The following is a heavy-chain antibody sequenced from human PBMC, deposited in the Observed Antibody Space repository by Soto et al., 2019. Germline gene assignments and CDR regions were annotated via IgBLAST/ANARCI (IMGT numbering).Heavy chain of an antibody. J-gene: IGHJ4*02. Sequence: GGSLILSCAASGFTFSSLSMNWVRQGPGKGLEWVSYISSSSSTIYYADSVKGRFTISRDNAKNSLYLQMNSLRAEDTAVYYCARDCSGGSCYFLFDYWGQGTLVTVSS. CDR1: GFTFSSLS. V-gene: IGHV3-48*01. D-gene: IGHD2-15*01. CDR2: ISSSSSTI. CDR3: ARDCSGGSCYFLFDY.